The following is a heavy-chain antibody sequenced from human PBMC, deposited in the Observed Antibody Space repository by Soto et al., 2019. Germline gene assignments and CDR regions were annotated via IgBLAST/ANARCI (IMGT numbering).Heavy chain of an antibody. CDR1: GFTFSSYA. J-gene: IGHJ4*02. CDR2: ISGSGGST. Sequence: GGSLRLSCASSGFTFSSYAMSWVRQAPGKGLEWVSAISGSGGSTYYADSVKGRFTISRDNSKNTLYLQMNSLRAEDTAVYYCAKDSVAYSSSWSYFDYWGQGTLVTVSS. CDR3: AKDSVAYSSSWSYFDY. V-gene: IGHV3-23*01. D-gene: IGHD6-13*01.